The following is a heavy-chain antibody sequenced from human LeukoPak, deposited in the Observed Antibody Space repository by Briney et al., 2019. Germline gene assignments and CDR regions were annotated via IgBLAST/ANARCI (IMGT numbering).Heavy chain of an antibody. V-gene: IGHV3-48*03. CDR3: ARDIKGQYQDAFDI. J-gene: IGHJ3*02. CDR1: GFTFSSYG. CDR2: ISSSGSNI. Sequence: GGSLRLSCAASGFTFSSYGMNWVRQAPGKGLEWVSYISSSGSNIKYADSVKGRFTISRGNAKNSVYLQMNSLRAEDTAVHYCARDIKGQYQDAFDIWGQGTMVTVSS. D-gene: IGHD2-2*01.